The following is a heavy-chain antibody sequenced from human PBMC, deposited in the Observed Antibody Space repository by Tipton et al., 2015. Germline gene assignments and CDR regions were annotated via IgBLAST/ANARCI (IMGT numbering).Heavy chain of an antibody. D-gene: IGHD3-22*01. CDR3: ARDGAPYYFDSSGPQAAFDI. CDR1: GGSVSSGSYY. J-gene: IGHJ3*02. Sequence: LRLSCTVSGGSVSSGSYYWSWIRQPPGKGLEWIGYISYSGYTNYNPSLKSRVIMSIDTSKDQFSLKLSSVTAADTAVYYCARDGAPYYFDSSGPQAAFDIWAQGTMVTVSS. V-gene: IGHV4-61*01. CDR2: ISYSGYT.